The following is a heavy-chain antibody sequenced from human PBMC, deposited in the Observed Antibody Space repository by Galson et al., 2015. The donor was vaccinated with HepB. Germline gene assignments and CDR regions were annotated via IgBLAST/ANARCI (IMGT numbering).Heavy chain of an antibody. V-gene: IGHV1-3*01. CDR1: GYTFTSYA. D-gene: IGHD3-10*01. Sequence: SVKVSCKASGYTFTSYAMHWVRQAPGQRLEWMGWINAGNGNTKYSQKFQGRVTITRDTSASTAYMELSSLRSEDTAVYYCARDRGILWFGELLGPNYFDYWGQGTLVTVSS. J-gene: IGHJ4*02. CDR2: INAGNGNT. CDR3: ARDRGILWFGELLGPNYFDY.